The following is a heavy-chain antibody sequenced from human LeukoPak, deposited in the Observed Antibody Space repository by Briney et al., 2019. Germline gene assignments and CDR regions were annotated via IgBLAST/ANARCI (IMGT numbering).Heavy chain of an antibody. CDR2: IYSGGST. CDR3: AREMATIDRSGYYYYYYMDV. Sequence: GGSLRLSCAASGFTVSSNYMSWVRQAPGKGLEWVSGIYSGGSTYYVDSVKGRFTISRDNSKNTLYLQMNSLRSEDTAVYYCAREMATIDRSGYYYYYYMDVWGKGTTVTVSS. D-gene: IGHD5-24*01. CDR1: GFTVSSNY. J-gene: IGHJ6*03. V-gene: IGHV3-53*01.